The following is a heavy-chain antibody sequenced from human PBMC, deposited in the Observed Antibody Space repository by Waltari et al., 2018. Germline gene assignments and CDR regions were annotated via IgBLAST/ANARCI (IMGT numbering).Heavy chain of an antibody. V-gene: IGHV3-74*01. CDR3: ARGGSSGYSFGFY. CDR2: IKTDGSST. J-gene: IGHJ4*02. CDR1: GFTFSTYW. D-gene: IGHD5-18*01. Sequence: EVQLVESGGGLVQPGGSLRLSCAASGFTFSTYWIHWVRQAPGKGLVWVSRIKTDGSSTSYADSVKGRFTVSRDNAKNMLYLQMNSLRAEDTAVYYCARGGSSGYSFGFYWGQGSLVTVSS.